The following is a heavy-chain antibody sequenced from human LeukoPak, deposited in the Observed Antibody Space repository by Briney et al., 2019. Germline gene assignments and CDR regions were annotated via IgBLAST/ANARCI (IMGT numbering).Heavy chain of an antibody. CDR1: GGSFSGYY. V-gene: IGHV4-34*01. Sequence: SETLSLTCAVYGGSFSGYYWSWICQPPGKGLEWIGEINHSGSTNYNPSLKSRVTISVDTSKNQFSLKLSSVTAADTAVYYCARRKRPIAVAVVAFDIWGQGTMVTVSS. CDR3: ARRKRPIAVAVVAFDI. J-gene: IGHJ3*02. CDR2: INHSGST. D-gene: IGHD6-19*01.